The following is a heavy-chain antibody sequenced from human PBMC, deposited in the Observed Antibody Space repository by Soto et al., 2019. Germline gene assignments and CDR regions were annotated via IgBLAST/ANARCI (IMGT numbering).Heavy chain of an antibody. D-gene: IGHD3-3*01. J-gene: IGHJ4*02. CDR1: GYSFTSYW. Sequence: PGESLKISCKGSGYSFTSYWISWVRQMPGKGLEWMGRIDPSDSYTNYSPSFQGHVTISADKSISTAYLQWSSLKASDTAMYYCARHVATIFGVVIGTETANGYWGQGTLVTVSS. CDR2: IDPSDSYT. V-gene: IGHV5-10-1*01. CDR3: ARHVATIFGVVIGTETANGY.